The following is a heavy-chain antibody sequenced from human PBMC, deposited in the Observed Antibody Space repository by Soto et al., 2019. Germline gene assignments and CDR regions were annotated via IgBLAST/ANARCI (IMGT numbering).Heavy chain of an antibody. Sequence: PSETLSLTCTVSGGSISSSSYYWGWIRQPPGKGLEWIGSIYYSGSTYYNPSLKSRVTISVDTSKNQFSLKLSSVTAADTAVYYCARDAKVYYYGSGSSAFYYYYGMDVWGQGTTVTVSS. D-gene: IGHD3-10*01. J-gene: IGHJ6*02. V-gene: IGHV4-39*07. CDR3: ARDAKVYYYGSGSSAFYYYYGMDV. CDR2: IYYSGST. CDR1: GGSISSSSYY.